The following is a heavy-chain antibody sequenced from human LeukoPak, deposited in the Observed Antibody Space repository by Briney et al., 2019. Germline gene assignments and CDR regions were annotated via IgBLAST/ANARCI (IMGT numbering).Heavy chain of an antibody. D-gene: IGHD3-3*01. CDR1: GFTFSCYA. CDR2: ISGSGGST. Sequence: PGGSLRLSCAASGFTFSCYAMSWVRQAPGKGLEWVSAISGSGGSTYYADSVKGRFTISRDNSKNTLYLQMNSLRAEDTAVYYCAKDMLKWLLWGAFDIWGQGTMVTVSS. V-gene: IGHV3-23*01. J-gene: IGHJ3*02. CDR3: AKDMLKWLLWGAFDI.